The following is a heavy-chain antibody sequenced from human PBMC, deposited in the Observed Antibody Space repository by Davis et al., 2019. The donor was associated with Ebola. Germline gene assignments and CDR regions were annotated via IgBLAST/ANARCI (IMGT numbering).Heavy chain of an antibody. CDR1: GFTFTTYD. Sequence: GESLKISCAASGFTFTTYDMPWVRQPPGKGLEWVAVIWSDGCNTYYAESVKGRFTISSDNSKHTLYLQMNSLRAEDTAVYYCARSSSITIFGVTKSWNWFDPWGQGTLVAVSS. J-gene: IGHJ5*02. CDR3: ARSSSITIFGVTKSWNWFDP. D-gene: IGHD3-3*01. CDR2: IWSDGCNT. V-gene: IGHV3-33*01.